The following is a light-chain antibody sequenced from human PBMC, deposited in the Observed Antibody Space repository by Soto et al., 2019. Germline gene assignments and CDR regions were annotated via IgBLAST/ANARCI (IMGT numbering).Light chain of an antibody. CDR3: QQYNSYSRT. V-gene: IGKV1-5*03. CDR1: QSISTW. CDR2: KAS. Sequence: DIQMTQSPSTLSASVEDRVTITCRANQSISTWLAWYQQEPGKAPKLLIYKASHLDSGVPSRFSGSGSGTDFTLTISSLQPDDFATYYCQQYNSYSRTFGQGTKVEIK. J-gene: IGKJ1*01.